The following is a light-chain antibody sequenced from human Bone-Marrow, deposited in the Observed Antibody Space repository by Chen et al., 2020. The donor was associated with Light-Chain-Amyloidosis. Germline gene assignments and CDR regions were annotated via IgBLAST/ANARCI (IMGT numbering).Light chain of an antibody. CDR3: QSAYSSGTYEVI. CDR1: DLPTKY. V-gene: IGLV3-25*03. CDR2: RDT. J-gene: IGLJ2*01. Sequence: SYELTQPPSVSVSPGQTARITCSGDDLPTKYAYWYQQKPGQAPVMVIHRDTARPSGIPGRFSGSSSGTTATFTISGVQAEDEADYHCQSAYSSGTYEVIVGGGTKLTVL.